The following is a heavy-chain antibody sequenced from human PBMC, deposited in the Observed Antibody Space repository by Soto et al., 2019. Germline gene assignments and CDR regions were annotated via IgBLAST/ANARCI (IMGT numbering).Heavy chain of an antibody. Sequence: GSLRLSCAASGFTFRSYGMHWVRQAPAKGLEWVAVISYDGSNKYYADSVKGRFTISRDNSKNTLYLQMNSLRAEDTAVYYCAKGGVGSTSNAFDIWGQGTMVTVSS. J-gene: IGHJ3*02. CDR1: GFTFRSYG. D-gene: IGHD1-26*01. CDR3: AKGGVGSTSNAFDI. CDR2: ISYDGSNK. V-gene: IGHV3-30*18.